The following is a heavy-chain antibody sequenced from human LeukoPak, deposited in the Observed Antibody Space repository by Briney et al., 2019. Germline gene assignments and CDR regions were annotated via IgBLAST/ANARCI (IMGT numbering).Heavy chain of an antibody. Sequence: SETLSLTCTVSGGCISSHYWIWIRQPPGKGLEGIGYIYYSGSTNYNPSLKSRVTLSVDTSKNQFSLKLSSVTGADRAVYYCARVYCSGGSCYSDYLGQGTLVTVSS. CDR1: GGCISSHY. J-gene: IGHJ4*02. D-gene: IGHD2-15*01. V-gene: IGHV4-59*11. CDR3: ARVYCSGGSCYSDY. CDR2: IYYSGST.